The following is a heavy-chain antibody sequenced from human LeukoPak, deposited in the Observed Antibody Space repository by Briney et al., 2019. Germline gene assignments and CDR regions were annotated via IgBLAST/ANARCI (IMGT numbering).Heavy chain of an antibody. Sequence: ASVKVSCKASGYAFGFYGISWVRQAPGQGLEWMGWISAYNGNTNYAQKLQGRVTMTTDTSTSTTYMELRNLRSDDTAVYYCARVEEQLVDFDYWGQGTLVTVSS. V-gene: IGHV1-18*01. D-gene: IGHD6-6*01. CDR2: ISAYNGNT. CDR3: ARVEEQLVDFDY. CDR1: GYAFGFYG. J-gene: IGHJ4*02.